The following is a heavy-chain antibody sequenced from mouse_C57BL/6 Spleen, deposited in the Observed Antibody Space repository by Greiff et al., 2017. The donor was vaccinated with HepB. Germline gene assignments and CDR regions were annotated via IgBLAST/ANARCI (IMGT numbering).Heavy chain of an antibody. J-gene: IGHJ1*03. CDR2: IYPGSGST. CDR1: GYTFTSHW. V-gene: IGHV1-55*01. D-gene: IGHD1-1*01. Sequence: QVQLQQPGAELVKPGASVKMSCKASGYTFTSHWITWVKQRPGQGLEWIGDIYPGSGSTNYNEKFKSKATLTVDTSSSTAYMQLSSLTSEDSAVYYCARYYYGSSWYFDVWGTGTTVTVSS. CDR3: ARYYYGSSWYFDV.